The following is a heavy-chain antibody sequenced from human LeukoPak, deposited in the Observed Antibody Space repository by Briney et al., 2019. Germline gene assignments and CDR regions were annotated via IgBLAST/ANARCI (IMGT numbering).Heavy chain of an antibody. CDR1: GFTFSSHA. Sequence: GGSLRLSCAASGFTFSSHAMSGVRQAPGKGLEGVSAMSGSGTSTYYADSVKGRFTISRDNSRNTLYLQMNSLRAEDTAVFYCAKGYYDNSGYYNYWGQGTLVTVSS. D-gene: IGHD3-22*01. V-gene: IGHV3-23*01. CDR3: AKGYYDNSGYYNY. J-gene: IGHJ4*02. CDR2: MSGSGTST.